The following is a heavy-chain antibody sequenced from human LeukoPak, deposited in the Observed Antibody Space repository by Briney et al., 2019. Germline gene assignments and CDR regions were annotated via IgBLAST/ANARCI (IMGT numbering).Heavy chain of an antibody. D-gene: IGHD3-16*01. Sequence: GGPLRLSCAASGFTFSSYGMHWVRQAPGKGLEWVAVISYDGSNKYYADSVKGRFTISRDNSKNTLYLQMNSLRAEDTAVYYCAKVGGLNDYWGQGTLVMVSS. CDR2: ISYDGSNK. CDR3: AKVGGLNDY. V-gene: IGHV3-30*18. J-gene: IGHJ4*02. CDR1: GFTFSSYG.